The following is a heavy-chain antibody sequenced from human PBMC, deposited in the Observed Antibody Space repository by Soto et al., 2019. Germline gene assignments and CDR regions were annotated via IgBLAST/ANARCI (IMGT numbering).Heavy chain of an antibody. CDR2: IYYSGST. D-gene: IGHD3-9*01. V-gene: IGHV4-34*01. CDR3: ARHHDILTGYKYNWFDP. CDR1: GGSFSDYY. Sequence: PSETLSLTCAVYGGSFSDYYLSWIRQPPGKGLEWIGSIYYSGSTYYNPSLKSRVTISVDTSKNQFSLKLSSVTAADTAVYYCARHHDILTGYKYNWFDPWGQGTLVTVSS. J-gene: IGHJ5*02.